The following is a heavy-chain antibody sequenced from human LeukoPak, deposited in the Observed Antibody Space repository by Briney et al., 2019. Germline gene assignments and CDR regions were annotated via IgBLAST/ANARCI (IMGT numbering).Heavy chain of an antibody. Sequence: GGSLRLSCAASGFTVSSNYMSWVRQAPGKGLEWVSVIYSGGSTYYADSVKGRFTISRDNSKNTLYLQMNSLRAEDTAVYYCARDLAPSMLLWFGELSTAYYYYGMDVWGQGTTVTVSS. V-gene: IGHV3-66*01. CDR3: ARDLAPSMLLWFGELSTAYYYYGMDV. D-gene: IGHD3-10*01. J-gene: IGHJ6*02. CDR1: GFTVSSNY. CDR2: IYSGGST.